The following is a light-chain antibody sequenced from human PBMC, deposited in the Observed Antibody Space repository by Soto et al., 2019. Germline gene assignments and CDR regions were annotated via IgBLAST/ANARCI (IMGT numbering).Light chain of an antibody. CDR3: QQYGSSPRT. V-gene: IGKV3-20*01. J-gene: IGKJ5*01. Sequence: EIVLKQSPGTLSLSPGERATLSCRASQSVSSSYLAWYQQKPGQAPRLLIYGASSRATGIPDRFSGSGSGTDFTLTISRLEPEDFAVYYCQQYGSSPRTFGQGTRLEIK. CDR2: GAS. CDR1: QSVSSSY.